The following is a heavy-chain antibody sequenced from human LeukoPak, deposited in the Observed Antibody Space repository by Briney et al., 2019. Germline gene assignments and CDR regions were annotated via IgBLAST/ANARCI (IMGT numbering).Heavy chain of an antibody. Sequence: PGGSLRLSCAASGFTFSSYGMHWVRQAPGKGLEWVAVISYDGTNKYYADSVKGRFIMSRDHSKNTLYLQMNSLRAEDTAVYYCAKDPSTVTTGVFDIWGQGTMVSVSS. CDR3: AKDPSTVTTGVFDI. J-gene: IGHJ3*02. CDR2: ISYDGTNK. D-gene: IGHD4-17*01. V-gene: IGHV3-30*18. CDR1: GFTFSSYG.